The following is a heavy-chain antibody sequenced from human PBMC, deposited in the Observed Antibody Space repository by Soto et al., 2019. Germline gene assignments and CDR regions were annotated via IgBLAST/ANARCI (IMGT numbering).Heavy chain of an antibody. CDR3: AKSDYFHTSGSLYGLDV. V-gene: IGHV5-51*01. Sequence: GESLKISCKASGDTFSSFWIAWVRRVPEKGLEWMGTINLDDSDTTYSPSFQGQVTISADKSLNTAYLQWNSLKASDTAIFFCAKSDYFHTSGSLYGLDVWGQGTTVTV. J-gene: IGHJ6*02. CDR2: INLDDSDT. CDR1: GDTFSSFW. D-gene: IGHD3-22*01.